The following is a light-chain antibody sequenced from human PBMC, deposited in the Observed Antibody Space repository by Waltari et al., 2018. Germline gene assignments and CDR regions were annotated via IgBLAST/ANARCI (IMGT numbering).Light chain of an antibody. CDR3: QQYYSYPIT. CDR1: QSISNW. Sequence: DIEMTQSPSTLSASVGDSVTITCRASQSISNWLAWYQQKPGNAPNLLIYKASSLESGVPSRFSGSGSGTEFTLTISSLQPDDFATYYCQQYYSYPITFGGGTKVEIK. CDR2: KAS. V-gene: IGKV1-5*03. J-gene: IGKJ4*01.